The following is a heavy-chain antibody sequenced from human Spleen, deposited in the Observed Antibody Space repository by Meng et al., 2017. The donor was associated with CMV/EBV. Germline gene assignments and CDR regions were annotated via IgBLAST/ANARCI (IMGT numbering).Heavy chain of an antibody. CDR3: AKDLGNYCGGDCYSFDY. CDR2: ISGSDGTT. CDR1: FTFTTSA. J-gene: IGHJ4*02. D-gene: IGHD2-21*01. V-gene: IGHV3-23*01. Sequence: FTFTTSAMTWVRQAPGKGLEWVSGISGSDGTTKYADSVKGRFTISRDNSKNTLNLQMNSLRAEDTAVYYCAKDLGNYCGGDCYSFDYWGQGTLVTVSS.